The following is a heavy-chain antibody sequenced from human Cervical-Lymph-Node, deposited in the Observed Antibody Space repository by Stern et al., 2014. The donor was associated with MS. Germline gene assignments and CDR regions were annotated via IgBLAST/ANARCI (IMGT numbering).Heavy chain of an antibody. CDR2: AWYDGSTA. CDR3: ARGHIPYAYNSLFDY. CDR1: GFTFSSYG. D-gene: IGHD5-24*01. J-gene: IGHJ4*02. Sequence: VHLVESGGGVVQPGTSLRLSCAASGFTFSSYGMQWVRQAPGKGLEWVALAWYDGSTAYYTNSVKGRFTISRDNSKNTLSLQMNSLTAEDTAVYYCARGHIPYAYNSLFDYWGQGTLVTVSS. V-gene: IGHV3-33*01.